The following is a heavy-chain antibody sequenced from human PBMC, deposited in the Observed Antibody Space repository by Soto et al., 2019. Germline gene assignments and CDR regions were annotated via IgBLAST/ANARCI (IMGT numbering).Heavy chain of an antibody. V-gene: IGHV4-34*01. CDR1: GWSFSGYY. Sequence: QVQLQQWGAGLLKPSESLSLTCAVYGWSFSGYYWSWIRQPPGKGLEWIGDINHGRGTSYNPSLKSPVTISVDTSRNQFSLRLSTVTAADTAVYYCARGGNTGYVWWGQRTLVTVSS. D-gene: IGHD5-12*01. CDR2: INHGRGT. J-gene: IGHJ4*02. CDR3: ARGGNTGYVW.